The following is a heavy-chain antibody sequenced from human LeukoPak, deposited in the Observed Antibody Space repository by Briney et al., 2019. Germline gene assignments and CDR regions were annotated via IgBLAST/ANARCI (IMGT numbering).Heavy chain of an antibody. CDR2: ISYDGTNK. Sequence: GGSLRLSCAASGFTFSNYGMHWVRQAPGKGLEWVTVISYDGTNKYYADSVKGRFTISRDNSKNTLYLQMNSLRAEDTAVYYCAREAIYYFDYWGQGTLVTVSS. J-gene: IGHJ4*02. CDR3: AREAIYYFDY. V-gene: IGHV3-30*03. CDR1: GFTFSNYG.